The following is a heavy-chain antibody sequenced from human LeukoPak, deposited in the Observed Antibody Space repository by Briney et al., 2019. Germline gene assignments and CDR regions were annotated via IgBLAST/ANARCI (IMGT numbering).Heavy chain of an antibody. D-gene: IGHD4-17*01. Sequence: PSETLSLTCAAYGGSFSGYYWSWIRQPPGKGLEWIGEINHSGSTNYNPSLKSRVTISVDTSKNQFSLKLSSVTAADTAVYYCARGIAASYGDYSVTPEIYFDYWGQGTLVTVSS. CDR3: ARGIAASYGDYSVTPEIYFDY. J-gene: IGHJ4*02. CDR2: INHSGST. V-gene: IGHV4-34*01. CDR1: GGSFSGYY.